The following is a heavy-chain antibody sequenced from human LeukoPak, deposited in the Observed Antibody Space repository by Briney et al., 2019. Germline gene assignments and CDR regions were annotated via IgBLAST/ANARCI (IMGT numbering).Heavy chain of an antibody. V-gene: IGHV4-4*02. Sequence: SGTLSLTCAVSGGSIMTANWWSWVRPPPGKGLEWIGEVHLNGATNYNPSLESRVSMSIDTSKNQMSLKLTSVTAADTAIYYCTRESGAFSPFGFWGQGTLVTVSS. J-gene: IGHJ4*02. CDR2: VHLNGAT. CDR3: TRESGAFSPFGF. D-gene: IGHD1-26*01. CDR1: GGSIMTANW.